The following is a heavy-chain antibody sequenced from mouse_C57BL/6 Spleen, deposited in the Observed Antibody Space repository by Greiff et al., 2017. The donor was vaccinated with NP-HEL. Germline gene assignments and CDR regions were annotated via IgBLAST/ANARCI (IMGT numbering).Heavy chain of an antibody. D-gene: IGHD1-1*01. Sequence: QVQLKESGPELVKPGASVKISCKASGYTFTDYYIHWVKQRPGQGLEWIGWIFPGSGSTYYNEKFKGKATLTVDKSSSTAYMLLSSLTSEDSAVYFCARRDYYGSSFWYFDVWGTGTTVTVSS. CDR2: IFPGSGST. J-gene: IGHJ1*03. CDR3: ARRDYYGSSFWYFDV. CDR1: GYTFTDYY. V-gene: IGHV1-75*01.